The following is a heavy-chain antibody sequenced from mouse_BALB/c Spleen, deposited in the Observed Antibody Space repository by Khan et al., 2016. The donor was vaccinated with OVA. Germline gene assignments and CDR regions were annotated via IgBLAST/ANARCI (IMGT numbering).Heavy chain of an antibody. D-gene: IGHD1-2*01. V-gene: IGHV3-2*02. Sequence: EVQLQESGPGLVKPSQSLSLTCTVTGYSITSGYGWNWIRQFPGNKLEWIGYTSYSGSTNYNPSLKSRISITRDTSKNQFFLQLNSVTTEDTATYYCARTARIKYWGQGTTLTVSS. CDR1: GYSITSGYG. J-gene: IGHJ2*01. CDR2: TSYSGST. CDR3: ARTARIKY.